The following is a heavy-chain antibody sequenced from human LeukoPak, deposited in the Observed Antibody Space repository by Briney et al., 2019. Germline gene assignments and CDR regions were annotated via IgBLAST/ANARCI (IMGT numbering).Heavy chain of an antibody. V-gene: IGHV3-23*01. CDR1: GLSLSSYV. D-gene: IGHD5-18*01. Sequence: PGGSLRLSCVASGLSLSSYVMSWVRQAPGMGLEWVSTISGSGGSTFHADSVKGRFTISRDNSKNTLYLQMNSLRAEDTAVYYCAKGLIQLWLQLYWGQGTLVTVSS. CDR3: AKGLIQLWLQLY. CDR2: ISGSGGST. J-gene: IGHJ4*02.